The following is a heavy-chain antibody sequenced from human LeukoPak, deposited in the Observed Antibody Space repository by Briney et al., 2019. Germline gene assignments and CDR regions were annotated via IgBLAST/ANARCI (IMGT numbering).Heavy chain of an antibody. J-gene: IGHJ5*02. CDR3: VRHFPSGGSYIWFDP. CDR2: IYYTGNT. Sequence: SETLSLTCTVSGGSISNSFYYGWIRQPPGKGLEWIGSIYYTGNTYYNPSLKSRVTISVDTSKRQFSLKLSSVTAADTAVYYCVRHFPSGGSYIWFDPWGQGTLVTVSS. CDR1: GGSISNSFYY. V-gene: IGHV4-39*01. D-gene: IGHD2-15*01.